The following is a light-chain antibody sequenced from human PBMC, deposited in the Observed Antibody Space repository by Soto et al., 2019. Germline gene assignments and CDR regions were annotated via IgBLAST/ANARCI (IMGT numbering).Light chain of an antibody. Sequence: EIVMTQSPATLSVSPGQRATLSCRASQSVSSHLASNQQKPGQPPRLLLYGASTRLSGIPARFSGSGAGTEFTLTIYSLQSEDFAVYYCQQYDNWPRTFGQGTKVEIK. CDR2: GAS. CDR1: QSVSSH. J-gene: IGKJ1*01. V-gene: IGKV3-15*01. CDR3: QQYDNWPRT.